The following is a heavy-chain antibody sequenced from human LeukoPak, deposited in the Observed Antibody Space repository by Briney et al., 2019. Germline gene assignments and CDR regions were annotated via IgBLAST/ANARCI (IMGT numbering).Heavy chain of an antibody. CDR1: GFTFRSYE. CDR3: ARDRAEQWLVSSNYFDY. V-gene: IGHV3-48*03. J-gene: IGHJ4*02. D-gene: IGHD6-19*01. CDR2: ISSSGSTI. Sequence: GGSLRLSCAASGFTFRSYEMNWVRQAPGKGLEWVSYISSSGSTIYYADSVKGRFTISRDNAKNSLYLQMNSLRAEDTAVYYCARDRAEQWLVSSNYFDYWGQGTLVTVSS.